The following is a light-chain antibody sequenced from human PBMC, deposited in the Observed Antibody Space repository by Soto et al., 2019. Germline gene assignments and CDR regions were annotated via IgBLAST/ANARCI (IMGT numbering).Light chain of an antibody. J-gene: IGKJ1*01. Sequence: DIQMTQSPSTLSASVGDRVTITCRASESGSRWLAWYQQKPGRTPKLLIYQASTLETGVPSRFSGSGSGTEFTLTISSLQPDDFAPYYCQQYNAYSQAFGQGTKVEIK. V-gene: IGKV1-5*03. CDR3: QQYNAYSQA. CDR1: ESGSRW. CDR2: QAS.